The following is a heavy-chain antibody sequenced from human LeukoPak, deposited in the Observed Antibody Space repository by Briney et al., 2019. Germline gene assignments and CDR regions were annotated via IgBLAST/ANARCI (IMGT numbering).Heavy chain of an antibody. J-gene: IGHJ4*02. Sequence: AGGSLRLSCAASAFSFSDYWMTWVRQAPGKGLHRVAHIKRDGSEEYYVDSVKGRFTISRDNAKTPLYLQMNSLRAEDTAVYYCARWNSGWEFDYWGQGTLVSVSS. CDR1: AFSFSDYW. CDR2: IKRDGSEE. D-gene: IGHD6-19*01. V-gene: IGHV3-7*05. CDR3: ARWNSGWEFDY.